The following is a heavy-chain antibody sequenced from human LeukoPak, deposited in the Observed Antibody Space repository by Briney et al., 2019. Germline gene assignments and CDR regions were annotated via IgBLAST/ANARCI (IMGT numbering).Heavy chain of an antibody. CDR1: GYTFTGYY. D-gene: IGHD3-3*01. V-gene: IGHV1-2*02. CDR3: ARVREWEEISGAIPDYFDY. CDR2: IKPTSGGT. Sequence: EASVKVSCKASGYTFTGYYIHWVRQAPGQGLEWMGWIKPTSGGTSYAQNLQGRVTMTRDTSINTAYMELSGLRSDDTAVYYCARVREWEEISGAIPDYFDYWGQGTLVTVPS. J-gene: IGHJ4*02.